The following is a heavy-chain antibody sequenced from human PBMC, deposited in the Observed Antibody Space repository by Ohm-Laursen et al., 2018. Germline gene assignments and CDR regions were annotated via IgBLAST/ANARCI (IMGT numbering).Heavy chain of an antibody. CDR3: ARVTGDRFYYYGMDV. CDR1: GFTFSTYG. J-gene: IGHJ6*02. Sequence: SLRLSCTASGFTFSTYGMHWVRQAPGKGLEWVSYISSSGSTIYYADSVKGRFTISRDNAKNSLYLQMNSLRAEDTAVYYCARVTGDRFYYYGMDVWGQGTTVTVSS. V-gene: IGHV3-48*04. CDR2: ISSSGSTI. D-gene: IGHD7-27*01.